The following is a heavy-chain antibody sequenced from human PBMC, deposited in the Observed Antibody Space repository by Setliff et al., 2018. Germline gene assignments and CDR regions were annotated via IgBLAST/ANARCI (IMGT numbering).Heavy chain of an antibody. CDR2: IYYSGST. CDR1: GGSISSYY. CDR3: AREWNYYDSSGYGYAFDI. D-gene: IGHD3-22*01. J-gene: IGHJ3*02. V-gene: IGHV4-59*01. Sequence: PSETLSLTCTVSGGSISSYYWSWIRQPPGKGLEWIGYIYYSGSTNYNPSLKSRVTISVDTSKNQFSLKLSSVTAADTAVYYCAREWNYYDSSGYGYAFDIWGQGTMVTVS.